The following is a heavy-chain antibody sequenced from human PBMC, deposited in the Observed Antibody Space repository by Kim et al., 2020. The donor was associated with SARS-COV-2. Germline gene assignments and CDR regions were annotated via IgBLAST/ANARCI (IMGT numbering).Heavy chain of an antibody. D-gene: IGHD3-22*01. J-gene: IGHJ1*01. CDR3: AKGVTNSGFYC. Sequence: GGSLRLSCVASGFTFSTSPMGWVRQAPGEGLEWVSRISWDGTRTYYADSVKGRVTMSSDKSKNTVYLHMNSLRVEDTAVYYCAKGVTNSGFYCWGQGAQVTVSS. CDR2: ISWDGTRT. V-gene: IGHV3-23*01. CDR1: GFTFSTSP.